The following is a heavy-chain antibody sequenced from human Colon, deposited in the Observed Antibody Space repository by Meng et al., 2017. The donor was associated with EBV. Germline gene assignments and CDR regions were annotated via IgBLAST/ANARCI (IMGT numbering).Heavy chain of an antibody. CDR1: GGSFTDFY. V-gene: IGHV4-34*01. J-gene: IGHJ4*02. D-gene: IGHD3-22*01. CDR3: ARVDFPGDFRDSSGLGL. Sequence: QALSALLLRSLHNLSLTCTVYGGSFTDFYWSWVRQSPERGLEWIGEINHGGGTNYNPSLSSRVTISLDTSKNQFFLKMNSVTAADTAVYYCARVDFPGDFRDSSGLGLWGQGTLVTVSS. CDR2: INHGGGT.